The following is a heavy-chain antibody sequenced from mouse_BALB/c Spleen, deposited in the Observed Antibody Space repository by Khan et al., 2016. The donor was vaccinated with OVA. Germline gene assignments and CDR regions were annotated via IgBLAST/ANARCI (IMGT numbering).Heavy chain of an antibody. CDR2: INYSGST. CDR1: GYSITSDYA. Sequence: EVQLVESGPGLVNPSQSLSLTCTVTGYSITSDYAWNWIRQFPGNKLEWMGYINYSGSTNYNPALKSRIFITRDTSKNQFFLQLNSVTTEDTATYYCARDGSRYNYAMDYWGQGTSVTVSS. CDR3: ARDGSRYNYAMDY. J-gene: IGHJ4*01. D-gene: IGHD2-3*01. V-gene: IGHV3-2*02.